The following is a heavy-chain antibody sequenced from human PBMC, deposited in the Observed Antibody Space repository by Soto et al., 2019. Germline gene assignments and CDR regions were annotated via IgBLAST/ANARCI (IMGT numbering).Heavy chain of an antibody. CDR2: FDPEDGET. J-gene: IGHJ5*02. D-gene: IGHD3-3*01. CDR1: GYTLTELS. V-gene: IGHV1-24*01. CDR3: ATLSNDFWSGPNNWFDP. Sequence: ASVKVSCKVSGYTLTELSMHWVRQAPGKGLEWMGGFDPEDGETIYAQKFQGRVTMTEDTSTDTAYMELSSLRSEDTAAYYCATLSNDFWSGPNNWFDPWGQGTLVTVSS.